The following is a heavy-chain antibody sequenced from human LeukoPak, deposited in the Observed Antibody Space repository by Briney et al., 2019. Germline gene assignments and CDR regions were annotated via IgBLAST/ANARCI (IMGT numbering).Heavy chain of an antibody. CDR3: AKDFRPGHSSGWWLPPTSPLGVFDP. D-gene: IGHD6-19*01. J-gene: IGHJ5*02. V-gene: IGHV3-23*01. CDR2: ISGSGGST. CDR1: GFTFSSYA. Sequence: HTGGTLRLSCAASGFTFSSYAMSWVRQAPGKGLEWGSAISGSGGSTYYAASVKGRFTISRDNSKNTLYLQMNSLRAEDTAVYYCAKDFRPGHSSGWWLPPTSPLGVFDPWGQGTLVTVSS.